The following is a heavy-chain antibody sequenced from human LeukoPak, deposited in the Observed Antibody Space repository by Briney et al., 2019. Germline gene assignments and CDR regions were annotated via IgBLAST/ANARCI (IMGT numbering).Heavy chain of an antibody. J-gene: IGHJ4*02. CDR1: GFTFSSYA. CDR3: AKEYYDYVWGSYYFDY. CDR2: ISGSGGST. Sequence: GGSLRLSCAASGFTFSSYAMSWVRQAPGKGLEWVSAISGSGGSTYYADAVKGRFTISRDNSRDTLYLQMNSLRAEDTAVYYCAKEYYDYVWGSYYFDYWGQETLVTVSS. V-gene: IGHV3-23*01. D-gene: IGHD3-16*01.